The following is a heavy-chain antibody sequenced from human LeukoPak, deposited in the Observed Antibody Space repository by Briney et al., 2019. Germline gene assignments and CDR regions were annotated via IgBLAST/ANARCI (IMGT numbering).Heavy chain of an antibody. D-gene: IGHD3-10*01. Sequence: GASVKVSCKASGYTFTSYYMHWVRQAPGQGLEWMGLINPSGGSTSYAQKFQGRVTMTRDMSTSTVYMELSSLRSEDTAVYYCARDLDRRSGSRQFDYWGQGTLVTVSS. CDR2: INPSGGST. J-gene: IGHJ4*02. CDR3: ARDLDRRSGSRQFDY. V-gene: IGHV1-46*01. CDR1: GYTFTSYY.